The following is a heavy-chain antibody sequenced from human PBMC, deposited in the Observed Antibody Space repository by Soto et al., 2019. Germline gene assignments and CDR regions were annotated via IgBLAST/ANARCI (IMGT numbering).Heavy chain of an antibody. D-gene: IGHD6-19*01. CDR3: AKGLSSGWYGDSWYFDL. CDR2: ISGSGGST. J-gene: IGHJ2*01. V-gene: IGHV3-23*01. CDR1: GFTFSSYA. Sequence: GGSLRLSCAASGFTFSSYAMSWVRQAPGKGLEWVSAISGSGGSTYYADSVKGRFTISRDNSKNTLYLQMNSLRAEDTAVYYCAKGLSSGWYGDSWYFDLWGRGTLVTVSS.